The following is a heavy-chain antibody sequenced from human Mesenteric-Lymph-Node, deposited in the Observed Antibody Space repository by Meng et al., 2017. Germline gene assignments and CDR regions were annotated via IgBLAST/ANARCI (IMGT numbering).Heavy chain of an antibody. V-gene: IGHV3-30*04. J-gene: IGHJ6*02. Sequence: SCAASGFTFSSYAMHWVRQAPGKGLEWVAVISYDGSNKYYADSVRGRFTISRDNSKNTLYLQMNSLRAEDTAVYYCARDYYGSGSYYYLGYYYYYYGMDVWGQGTTVTVSS. CDR3: ARDYYGSGSYYYLGYYYYYYGMDV. CDR1: GFTFSSYA. D-gene: IGHD3-10*01. CDR2: ISYDGSNK.